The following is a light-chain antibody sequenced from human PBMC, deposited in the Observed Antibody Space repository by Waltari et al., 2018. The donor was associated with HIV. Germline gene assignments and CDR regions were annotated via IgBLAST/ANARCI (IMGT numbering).Light chain of an antibody. J-gene: IGLJ2*01. Sequence: QSALTQPRSVSGSPAQSVTLSCTGTSSDVGGFNSVSWYQQHPGKAPKLIIYDVSKRPSGVPDRFSGSKSGNTASLTISGLQAEDEADYYCFSYSGSYTSVLFGGGTKLTVL. CDR3: FSYSGSYTSVL. CDR2: DVS. V-gene: IGLV2-11*01. CDR1: SSDVGGFNS.